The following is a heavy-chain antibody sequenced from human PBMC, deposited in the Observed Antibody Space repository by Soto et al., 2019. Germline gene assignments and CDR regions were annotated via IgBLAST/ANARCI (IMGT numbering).Heavy chain of an antibody. CDR1: GFTFSSYG. CDR3: ARDLSGDYGALDT. J-gene: IGHJ3*02. V-gene: IGHV3-33*01. CDR2: IWYDGSNK. D-gene: IGHD4-17*01. Sequence: GGSLRLSCAPSGFTFSSYGMHWARQAPGKGLEWVAVIWYDGSNKVYADSVKGRFTVSRDNSKNTLYLQMNSLRAEDTAVYYCARDLSGDYGALDTWGQGTMVTVSS.